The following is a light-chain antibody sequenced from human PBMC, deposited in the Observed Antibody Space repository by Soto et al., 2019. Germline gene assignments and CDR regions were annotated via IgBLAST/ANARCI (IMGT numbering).Light chain of an antibody. CDR3: QQYNNWPPIT. J-gene: IGKJ5*01. CDR2: GAS. V-gene: IGKV3-15*01. Sequence: EIVMTQSPASLSVSPGERATLSCRANQSISTYLAWYQQKPGQAPRLLIYGASTRATGIPVRFSGSGSGTEFTLTISSLQSEDFAVYYCQQYNNWPPITFGQGTRLEIK. CDR1: QSISTY.